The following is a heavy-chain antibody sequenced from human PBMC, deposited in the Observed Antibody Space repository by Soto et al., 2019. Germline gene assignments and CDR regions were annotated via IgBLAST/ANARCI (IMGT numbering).Heavy chain of an antibody. J-gene: IGHJ4*02. CDR1: GFSFSSYA. Sequence: EVQLLESGGGLVQPGGSLRLSCAASGFSFSSYAMSWVRQAPGKGLEWVSSISGSGANTYYVDSVKGRFTVTRDNSKNTLYLQMSSLRGEDTAVYKCAKAAAYHGSASYFPFDGWGLGTRVTVSS. CDR3: AKAAAYHGSASYFPFDG. D-gene: IGHD3-10*01. V-gene: IGHV3-23*01. CDR2: ISGSGANT.